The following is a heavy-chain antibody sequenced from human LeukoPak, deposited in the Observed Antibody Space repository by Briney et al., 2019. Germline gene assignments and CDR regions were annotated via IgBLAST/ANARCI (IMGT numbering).Heavy chain of an antibody. CDR3: ARGHYYYDSSGYYYHNAFDI. Sequence: GESLKISCKGSGYRFTSYWIGWVRQMPGKGLEWLGIIYSGDSDTRYSPSFQGQVTISADKSISTAYLQWSSLKASDTAMYYCARGHYYYDSSGYYYHNAFDIWGQGTMVTVSS. D-gene: IGHD3-22*01. J-gene: IGHJ3*02. CDR2: IYSGDSDT. CDR1: GYRFTSYW. V-gene: IGHV5-51*01.